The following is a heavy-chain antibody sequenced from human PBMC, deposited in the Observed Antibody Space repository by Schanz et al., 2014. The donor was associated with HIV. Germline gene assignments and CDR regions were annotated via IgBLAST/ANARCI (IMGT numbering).Heavy chain of an antibody. CDR2: ISVYNGNT. J-gene: IGHJ6*02. CDR3: ARGARYGMDV. V-gene: IGHV1-18*04. CDR1: GHTFTNYG. Sequence: QVQLVQSGPEVKKPGASVKVSCKASGHTFTNYGISWVRQAPGQGLESMGWISVYNGNTNYAQKVQDRVTMTTDTSTSTVYMDLKSLRSDDTAIYYCARGARYGMDVWGQGTTVIVSS.